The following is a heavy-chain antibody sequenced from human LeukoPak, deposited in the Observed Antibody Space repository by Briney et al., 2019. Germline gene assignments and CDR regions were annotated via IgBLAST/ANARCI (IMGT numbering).Heavy chain of an antibody. CDR2: ISYDGSNK. Sequence: GRSLRLSCAASGFTFSSYAMHWVRQAPGKGLEWVAVISYDGSNKYYADSVKGRFTISRDNSKNTLYLQMNSLRAEDTAVYYCARDGVAEWELLPPFDYWGQGTLVTVSS. J-gene: IGHJ4*02. D-gene: IGHD1-26*01. CDR1: GFTFSSYA. V-gene: IGHV3-30-3*01. CDR3: ARDGVAEWELLPPFDY.